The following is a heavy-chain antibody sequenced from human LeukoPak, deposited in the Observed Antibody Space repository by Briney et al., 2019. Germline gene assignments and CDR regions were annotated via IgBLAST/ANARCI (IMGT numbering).Heavy chain of an antibody. J-gene: IGHJ4*02. V-gene: IGHV4-39*01. CDR1: GDSISSSSYY. Sequence: SETLSLTCTVSGDSISSSSYYWGWIRQPPGKGLEWIGSIYYSGSTYYNPSLKSRVTISVDTSKNQFSLKLSSVTAADTAVYYCARLYCSGGSCYQVPDYWGQGTLVTVSS. CDR2: IYYSGST. D-gene: IGHD2-15*01. CDR3: ARLYCSGGSCYQVPDY.